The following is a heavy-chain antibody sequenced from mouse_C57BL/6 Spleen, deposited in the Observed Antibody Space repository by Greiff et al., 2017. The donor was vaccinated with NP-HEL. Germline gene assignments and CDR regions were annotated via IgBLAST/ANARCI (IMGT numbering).Heavy chain of an antibody. Sequence: QVQLQQPGAELVMPGASVKLSCKASGYTFTSYWMHWVKQRPGQGLEWIGEIDPSDSYTNYNQKFKGKSTLTVDKSSSTAYMQLSSLTSEDSAVYYCAREGGVVATRYFDVWGTGTTVTVSS. CDR3: AREGGVVATRYFDV. CDR2: IDPSDSYT. D-gene: IGHD1-1*01. CDR1: GYTFTSYW. V-gene: IGHV1-69*01. J-gene: IGHJ1*03.